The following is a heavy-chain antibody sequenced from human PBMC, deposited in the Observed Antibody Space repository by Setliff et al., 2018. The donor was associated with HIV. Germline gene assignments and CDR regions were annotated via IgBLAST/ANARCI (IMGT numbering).Heavy chain of an antibody. V-gene: IGHV3-23*01. CDR3: AMSPYSNSWSPFDY. Sequence: GGSLRLSCAASGFTFSRYAMSWVRQAPGKGLAWVSGLSGSGVGTYYAGSVKGRFTISRDNSKNTLYLQMNSLRAEDTAVYYCAMSPYSNSWSPFDYWGRGTLVTVSS. J-gene: IGHJ4*02. D-gene: IGHD6-13*01. CDR2: LSGSGVGT. CDR1: GFTFSRYA.